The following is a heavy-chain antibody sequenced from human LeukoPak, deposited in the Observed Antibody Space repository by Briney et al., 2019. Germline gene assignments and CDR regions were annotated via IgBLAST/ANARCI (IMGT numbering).Heavy chain of an antibody. Sequence: QPGGSLRLSCAASGFIFNNYGLIWVRQAPGKGLEWVSAISNDGGGTNYADFVKGRFTISRDNSKNTLFLQMNSLRAEDTALYFCAKGHTGYDFPHFDYWGQGTLVTVSS. J-gene: IGHJ4*02. CDR1: GFIFNNYG. V-gene: IGHV3-23*01. CDR2: ISNDGGGT. CDR3: AKGHTGYDFPHFDY. D-gene: IGHD5-12*01.